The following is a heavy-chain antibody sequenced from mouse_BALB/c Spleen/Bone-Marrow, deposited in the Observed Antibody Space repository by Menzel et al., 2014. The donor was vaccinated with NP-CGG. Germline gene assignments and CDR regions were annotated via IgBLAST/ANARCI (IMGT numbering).Heavy chain of an antibody. D-gene: IGHD1-2*01. CDR1: GFDFSRYW. Sequence: DVKLQESGGGLVRPGGSLKLSCAASGFDFSRYWMSWVRQAPGKGLEWIGEINPDSSTINYTPSLKDKFIISRDNAKNTLYLQMSKVRSEDTALYYCARQGYYGYSDYWGQGTTLTVSS. V-gene: IGHV4-1*02. CDR2: INPDSSTI. CDR3: ARQGYYGYSDY. J-gene: IGHJ2*01.